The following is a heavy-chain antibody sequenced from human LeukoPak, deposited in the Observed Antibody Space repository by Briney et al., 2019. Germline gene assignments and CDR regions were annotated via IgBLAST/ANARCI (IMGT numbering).Heavy chain of an antibody. Sequence: TGGSLRLSCVASGFTFSSYGMYWVRQAPGKGLERVAVVSYDGRYRYYADSVKGRFTVSRDNAKNSLYLQMSSLRAEDTAVYYCASYLGGTTGFDSWGQGTLVTVSS. V-gene: IGHV3-30*03. CDR1: GFTFSSYG. CDR2: VSYDGRYR. CDR3: ASYLGGTTGFDS. D-gene: IGHD1-26*01. J-gene: IGHJ4*02.